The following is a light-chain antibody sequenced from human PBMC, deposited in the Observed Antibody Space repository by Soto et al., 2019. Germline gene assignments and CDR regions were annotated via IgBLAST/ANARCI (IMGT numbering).Light chain of an antibody. Sequence: DIQMTQSPSTLSASVGYRVTITCRASQALSNYLAWYQQKPGKAPDLLIYSASTLQSGVPSRFSGSGSETEFSLTIRALKNEDFATYYCQQLSRYTLTFGGGTKVDIK. CDR3: QQLSRYTLT. V-gene: IGKV1-9*01. CDR2: SAS. J-gene: IGKJ4*01. CDR1: QALSNY.